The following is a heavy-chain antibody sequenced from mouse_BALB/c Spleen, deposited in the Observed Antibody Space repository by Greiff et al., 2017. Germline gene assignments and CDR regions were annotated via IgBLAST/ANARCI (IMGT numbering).Heavy chain of an antibody. V-gene: IGHV3-2*02. CDR2: ISYSGST. CDR3: ARGDYYGSSYYFDY. J-gene: IGHJ2*01. D-gene: IGHD1-1*01. CDR1: GYSITSDYA. Sequence: EVKLEESGPGLVKPSQSLSLTCTVTGYSITSDYAWNWIRQFPGNKLEWMGYISYSGSTSYNPSLKSRISITRDTSKNQFVLQLNSVTTEDTATYYCARGDYYGSSYYFDYWGQGTTLTVSS.